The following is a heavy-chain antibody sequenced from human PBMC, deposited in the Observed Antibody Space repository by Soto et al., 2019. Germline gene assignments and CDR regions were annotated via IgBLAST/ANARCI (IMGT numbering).Heavy chain of an antibody. D-gene: IGHD1-1*01. V-gene: IGHV7-4-1*01. CDR3: ASGTSAKP. CDR2: INTNTGNP. CDR1: GYTFTSYA. Sequence: QVQLVQSGSELKKPGASVKVSCKASGYTFTSYAMHWVRQAPGQGLEWMGWINTNTGNPTYAQDCPGRFVFFLDHSVSAAYLQICSLKAEDTAVYYCASGTSAKPWGQGNLGPGSS. J-gene: IGHJ5*02.